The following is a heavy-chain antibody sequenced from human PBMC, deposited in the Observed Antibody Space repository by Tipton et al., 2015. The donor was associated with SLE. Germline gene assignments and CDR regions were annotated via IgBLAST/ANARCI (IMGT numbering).Heavy chain of an antibody. Sequence: TLSLTCAVYGGSFSGYYWSWIRQPPGKGLEWIGEINHGGSTNYNPSLKSRVTISVDTSKNQFSLKLSSVTAADTAVYYCARIVVLPAAIRGDYYYYYMDVWGKGTTVTVSS. CDR3: ARIVVLPAAIRGDYYYYYMDV. V-gene: IGHV4-34*01. CDR1: GGSFSGYY. CDR2: INHGGST. J-gene: IGHJ6*03. D-gene: IGHD2-2*02.